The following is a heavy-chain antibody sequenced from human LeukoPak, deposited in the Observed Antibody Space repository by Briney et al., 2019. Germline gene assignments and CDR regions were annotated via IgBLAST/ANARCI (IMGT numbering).Heavy chain of an antibody. CDR1: GGTFSSYA. CDR3: ARGTYYYDSSGLVFDP. V-gene: IGHV1-69*05. CDR2: IIPIFGTA. D-gene: IGHD3-22*01. Sequence: SVKVSCKASGGTFSSYAISWVRQAPGQGLEWMGRIIPIFGTANYAQKFQGRVTITTDESTSTAYMELSSLRSEDTAVYYCARGTYYYDSSGLVFDPWGQGTLVTVSS. J-gene: IGHJ5*02.